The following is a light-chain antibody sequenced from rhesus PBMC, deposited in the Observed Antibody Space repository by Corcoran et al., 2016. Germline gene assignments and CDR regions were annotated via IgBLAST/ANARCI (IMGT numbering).Light chain of an antibody. J-gene: IGKJ3*01. V-gene: IGKV3-40*03. Sequence: EIVMTQSPATLSLSPGETATLSCRASQSVGSYLAWYQQKPGQAPKLLVHIAYFRATGIPDRFSGCGCRTDFTLTISSLEPEDVGVYHCQQYNDLLPTFGPGTKLDIK. CDR1: QSVGSY. CDR2: IAY. CDR3: QQYNDLLPT.